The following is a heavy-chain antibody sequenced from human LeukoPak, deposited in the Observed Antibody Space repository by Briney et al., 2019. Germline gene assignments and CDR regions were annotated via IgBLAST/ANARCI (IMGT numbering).Heavy chain of an antibody. CDR3: SEGYFEPFDH. CDR2: LSYTGKA. Sequence: PSETLSLTCVVSGASVSSSHWNWIRQLPGKGLEWIACLSYTGKADYNPSLTGRATISFGTSGNQVSLTLRSVIAADTAVYYCSEGYFEPFDHWGQGTLVTVAS. V-gene: IGHV4-59*02. D-gene: IGHD2/OR15-2a*01. CDR1: GASVSSSH. J-gene: IGHJ4*02.